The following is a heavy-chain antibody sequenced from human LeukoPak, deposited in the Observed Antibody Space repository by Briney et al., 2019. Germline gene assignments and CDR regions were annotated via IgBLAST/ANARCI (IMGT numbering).Heavy chain of an antibody. D-gene: IGHD6-19*01. CDR3: ARDVPSGWYDY. J-gene: IGHJ4*02. CDR1: YTFTGYY. V-gene: IGHV1-2*06. Sequence: YTFTGYYXXXVRQAPGQGLXXMGRINPNSGGTNYAQKFQGRVTMTRDTSISTAYMELSRLRSDDTAVYYCARDVPSGWYDYWGQGTLVTVSS. CDR2: INPNSGGT.